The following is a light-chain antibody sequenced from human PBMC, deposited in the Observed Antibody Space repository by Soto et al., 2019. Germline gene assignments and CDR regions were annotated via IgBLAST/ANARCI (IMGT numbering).Light chain of an antibody. V-gene: IGKV3-20*01. CDR1: QSVSSSH. J-gene: IGKJ1*01. CDR3: QRYGG. CDR2: SAS. Sequence: EIVLTQSPGTLSLSPGERATLSCRASQSVSSSHLAWYQQKPGQAPRLLIYSASSRATGIPDRFSGSGSGTDFTLTISRLEPEDFAVYYCQRYGGFGQGTKVEIK.